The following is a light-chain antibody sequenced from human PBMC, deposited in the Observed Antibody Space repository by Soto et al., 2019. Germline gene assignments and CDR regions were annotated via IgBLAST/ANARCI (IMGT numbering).Light chain of an antibody. CDR2: AAS. CDR1: QGISSY. CDR3: QQLNSYPAIT. Sequence: DIQLTQSPSFLSASVGDRVTITCRASQGISSYLARYQQKPGKAPKLLIYAASTLQSGVPSRFSGSGSETEFTLTISSLQPEDFATYYCQQLNSYPAITFGQGTRLEIK. V-gene: IGKV1-9*01. J-gene: IGKJ5*01.